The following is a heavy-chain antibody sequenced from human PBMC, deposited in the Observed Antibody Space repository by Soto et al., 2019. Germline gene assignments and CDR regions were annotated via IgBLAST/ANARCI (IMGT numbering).Heavy chain of an antibody. CDR1: GFTFSSYA. J-gene: IGHJ4*02. Sequence: QVQLVESGGGVVQPGRSLRLSCAASGFTFSSYAMHWVRQAPGKGLEWVAVISYDGSNKYYADSVKGRFTISRDNSKKPLFPQMDSLGAEGTAVFYCARGWDYYDWTPHLLWGQGTLVTVSS. CDR3: ARGWDYYDWTPHLL. D-gene: IGHD3-22*01. CDR2: ISYDGSNK. V-gene: IGHV3-30-3*01.